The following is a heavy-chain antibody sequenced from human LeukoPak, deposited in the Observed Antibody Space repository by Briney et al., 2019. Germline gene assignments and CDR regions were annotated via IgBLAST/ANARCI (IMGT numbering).Heavy chain of an antibody. CDR1: GYTITGYY. V-gene: IGHV1-2*06. J-gene: IGHJ4*02. Sequence: ASVKVSCKASGYTITGYYIHWVRQAPGQGLEWMGRINPNSGGTNYAQKFQGRVTMTRDTSISTAYMELSRLRSDDTAVYYCAIYTSISSYGGYWGQGTLVTVSS. CDR2: INPNSGGT. D-gene: IGHD3-3*02. CDR3: AIYTSISSYGGY.